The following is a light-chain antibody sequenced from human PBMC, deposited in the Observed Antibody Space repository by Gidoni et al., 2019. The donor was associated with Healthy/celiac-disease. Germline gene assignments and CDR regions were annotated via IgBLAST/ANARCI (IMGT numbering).Light chain of an antibody. V-gene: IGKV3-11*01. CDR1: QSVSSY. Sequence: EIVLTQSPATLSLSPGERATLSCRASQSVSSYLAWYQQKPGQAPRLLIYDASTRATGIPARFSGSGSGTDFTLTISSLEPEDLAVYYCQQRSNWTPWTFGQGTKVEIK. J-gene: IGKJ1*01. CDR3: QQRSNWTPWT. CDR2: DAS.